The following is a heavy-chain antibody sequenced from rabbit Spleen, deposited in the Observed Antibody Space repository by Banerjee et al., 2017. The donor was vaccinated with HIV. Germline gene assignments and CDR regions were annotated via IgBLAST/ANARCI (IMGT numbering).Heavy chain of an antibody. J-gene: IGHJ3*01. CDR2: IDTNDGDT. D-gene: IGHD2-1*01. CDR1: GFDFSSNYW. CDR3: ARGSAAMTMVITGYYLSL. V-gene: IGHV1S45*01. Sequence: VESGGGLVKPEGSLTLTCKASGFDFSSNYWISWVRQAPGKGLEWIGWIDTNDGDTDYASWPKGRFTISKTSSTTVTLQLNSLTAADTATYFCARGSAAMTMVITGYYLSLWGQGTLVTVS.